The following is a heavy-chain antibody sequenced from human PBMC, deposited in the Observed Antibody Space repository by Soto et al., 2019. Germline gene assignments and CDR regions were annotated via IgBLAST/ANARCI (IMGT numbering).Heavy chain of an antibody. J-gene: IGHJ4*02. D-gene: IGHD3-22*01. CDR2: ISAYNGNT. V-gene: IGHV1-18*01. CDR3: ARGPPITMIVVEPDY. Sequence: ASVEVSCKASGYTFASYGISWVRQAPGQGLEWMGWISAYNGNTNYAQKLQGRVTMTTDTSTSTAYMELRSLRSDDTAVYYCARGPPITMIVVEPDYWGQGTLVTVSS. CDR1: GYTFASYG.